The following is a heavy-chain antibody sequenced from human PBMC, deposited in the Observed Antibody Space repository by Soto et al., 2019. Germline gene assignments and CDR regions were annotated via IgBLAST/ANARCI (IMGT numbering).Heavy chain of an antibody. Sequence: ASGKVSCKASGGTFNSYGINWVRQAPGQGLEWMGGIIRIFGTAKYAQKFQGRVTITADESTRTAYMELSSLTSEDTAVYYCARSIGSSSIYFDSWGQGTLVTVSS. D-gene: IGHD6-6*01. J-gene: IGHJ4*02. CDR1: GGTFNSYG. CDR3: ARSIGSSSIYFDS. CDR2: IIRIFGTA. V-gene: IGHV1-69*13.